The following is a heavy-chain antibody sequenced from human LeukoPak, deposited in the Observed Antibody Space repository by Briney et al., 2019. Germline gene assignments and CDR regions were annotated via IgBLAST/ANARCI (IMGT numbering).Heavy chain of an antibody. Sequence: PSETLSLTCTVSGGSMSSYYWTWIRQPPGKGLEYIGFIYYSETTNYNPSLRSRVTISLDKSKRQFSLRLTSVTAADTAVYYCARQYSSSLHYYYYYGMDVWGQGTTVTVSS. V-gene: IGHV4-59*01. J-gene: IGHJ6*02. D-gene: IGHD6-6*01. CDR1: GGSMSSYY. CDR2: IYYSETT. CDR3: ARQYSSSLHYYYYYGMDV.